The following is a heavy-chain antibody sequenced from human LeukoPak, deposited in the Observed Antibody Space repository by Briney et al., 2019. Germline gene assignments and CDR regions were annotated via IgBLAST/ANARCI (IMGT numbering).Heavy chain of an antibody. CDR1: GFTFDDYG. CDR3: ATYGSGSGTFFDS. CDR2: INWNDGSI. V-gene: IGHV3-20*04. D-gene: IGHD3-10*01. J-gene: IGHJ4*01. Sequence: GGSLRLPCAASGFTFDDYGMSWVRQAPGKGLEWVSGINWNDGSIGYADSVKGRFTISRDNAKNSLYLQMNSLRAEDTALYYCATYGSGSGTFFDSWGQGTLVTVSS.